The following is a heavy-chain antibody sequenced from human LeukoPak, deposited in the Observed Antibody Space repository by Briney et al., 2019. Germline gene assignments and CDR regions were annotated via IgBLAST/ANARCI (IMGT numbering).Heavy chain of an antibody. J-gene: IGHJ6*02. D-gene: IGHD5-18*01. Sequence: HPGRSLRLSCAASGFTFSSYAMHWVRQAPGKGLEGVADISYDGSNKYYADSVKGRFTISRDNAKNSLYLQMNSLRAEDTAVYYCAREDTAMAYYPYYYYGMDVWGQGTTVTVSS. CDR2: ISYDGSNK. V-gene: IGHV3-30*07. CDR3: AREDTAMAYYPYYYYGMDV. CDR1: GFTFSSYA.